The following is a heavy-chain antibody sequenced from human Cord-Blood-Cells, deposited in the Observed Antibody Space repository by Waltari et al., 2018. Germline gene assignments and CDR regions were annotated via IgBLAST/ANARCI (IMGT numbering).Heavy chain of an antibody. J-gene: IGHJ6*02. CDR1: GHTLTSYG. Sequence: VQLRQSGAQAQKPVASVKFSCAASGHTLTSYGISWVRQATGQGLEWMGWISAYNGNTNYAQKLQGRVTMTTDTSTSTAYMELRSLRSDDTAVYYCARSYGMDVWGQGTTVTVSS. CDR3: ARSYGMDV. V-gene: IGHV1-18*01. CDR2: ISAYNGNT.